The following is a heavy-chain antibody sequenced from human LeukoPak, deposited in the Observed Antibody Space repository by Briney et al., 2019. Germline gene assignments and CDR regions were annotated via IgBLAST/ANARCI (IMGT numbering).Heavy chain of an antibody. V-gene: IGHV3-7*01. CDR3: ASERPSSSWYDY. J-gene: IGHJ4*02. CDR1: GFTSSHYW. D-gene: IGHD6-13*01. Sequence: PGGSLRLSCAGSGFTSSHYWMTWVRQAPGKGLEWVANIKPDGTETYYADSVKGRFTISRDNANAESSLFLQMNSLRAEDTAVYYCASERPSSSWYDYWGQGTLVTVSS. CDR2: IKPDGTET.